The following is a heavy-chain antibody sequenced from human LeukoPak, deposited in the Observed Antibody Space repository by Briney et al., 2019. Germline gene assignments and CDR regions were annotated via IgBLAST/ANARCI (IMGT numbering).Heavy chain of an antibody. V-gene: IGHV1-2*02. CDR3: ARANPYSSYDFWSGYSRSAEDY. CDR1: GYTFTGYY. D-gene: IGHD3-3*01. CDR2: INPNSGGT. J-gene: IGHJ4*02. Sequence: GASVKVSCKASGYTFTGYYMHWVRQAPGQGLEWMGWINPNSGGTNYAQKFQGRVTMTRDTSISTAYMELSRLRSDDTAVYYCARANPYSSYDFWSGYSRSAEDYWGQGTLVTVSS.